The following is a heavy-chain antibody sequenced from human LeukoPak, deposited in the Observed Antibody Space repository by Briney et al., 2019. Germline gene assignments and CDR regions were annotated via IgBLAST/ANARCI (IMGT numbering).Heavy chain of an antibody. J-gene: IGHJ4*02. CDR2: ISAYNGNT. Sequence: GASVKVSCKASGYTFTSYGISWVRQAPGQGLEWMGWISAYNGNTNYAQKLQGRVTMTTDTSTSTAYMELRNLRSDDTAVYYCARDRSYYGSGSYYTPFDYWGQGTLVTVSS. V-gene: IGHV1-18*01. CDR1: GYTFTSYG. CDR3: ARDRSYYGSGSYYTPFDY. D-gene: IGHD3-10*01.